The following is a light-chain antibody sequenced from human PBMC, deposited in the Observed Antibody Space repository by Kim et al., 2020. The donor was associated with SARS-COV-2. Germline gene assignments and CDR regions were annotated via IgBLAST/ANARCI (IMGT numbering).Light chain of an antibody. V-gene: IGLV1-51*01. J-gene: IGLJ2*01. Sequence: QSVLTQPPSVSAAPGQKVTISCSGSNSNIGNNYVSWYQQLPGTAPKLLIYDNNKRPSGIPDRFSGSKSGTSATLGITGLQTGYEADYYCGTWDSSLSAPKVFGGGTQLTVL. CDR2: DNN. CDR1: NSNIGNNY. CDR3: GTWDSSLSAPKV.